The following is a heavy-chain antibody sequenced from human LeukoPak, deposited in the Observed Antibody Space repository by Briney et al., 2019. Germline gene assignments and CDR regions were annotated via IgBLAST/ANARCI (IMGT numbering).Heavy chain of an antibody. CDR2: IGYDGSKI. CDR1: GFSFSRSG. CDR3: AKEGRGGFDI. D-gene: IGHD3-16*01. J-gene: IGHJ3*02. V-gene: IGHV3-30*02. Sequence: GGSLRLSCAASGFSFSRSGMHWVRQAPGKGLEWVTFIGYDGSKIYYVDSVKGRFTISRDNSKNTLYLQMNSLRPEDTAVYYCAKEGRGGFDIWGQGTMVTASS.